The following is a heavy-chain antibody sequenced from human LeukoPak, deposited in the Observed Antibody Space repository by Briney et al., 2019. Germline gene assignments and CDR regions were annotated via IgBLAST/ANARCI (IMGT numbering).Heavy chain of an antibody. V-gene: IGHV3-23*01. D-gene: IGHD7-27*01. Sequence: GGSLRLSCAASGFTFSSYAMSWVRQAPGKGLEWVSAISGSGGSTYYADSVKGRFTISRDNSKNTLYLQMNSLRAEDTAVYYCARHDGDAGHADYFDYWGQGTLVTVSS. CDR2: ISGSGGST. J-gene: IGHJ4*02. CDR3: ARHDGDAGHADYFDY. CDR1: GFTFSSYA.